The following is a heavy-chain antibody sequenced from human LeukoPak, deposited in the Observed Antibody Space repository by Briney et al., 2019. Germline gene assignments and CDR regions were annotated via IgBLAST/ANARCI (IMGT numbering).Heavy chain of an antibody. CDR3: ARDVDYDFWSGYYNSY. V-gene: IGHV1-2*06. D-gene: IGHD3-3*01. CDR1: GGTFSSYA. CDR2: INPNSGGT. Sequence: ASVKVSCKASGGTFSSYAISWVRQAPGQGLEWMGRINPNSGGTNYAQKFQGRVTMTRDTSISTAYMVLSRLRSDDTAVYYCARDVDYDFWSGYYNSYWGQGTLVTVSS. J-gene: IGHJ4*02.